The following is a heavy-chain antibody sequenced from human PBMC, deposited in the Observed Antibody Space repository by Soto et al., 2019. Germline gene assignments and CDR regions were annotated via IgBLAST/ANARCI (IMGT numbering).Heavy chain of an antibody. V-gene: IGHV3-23*01. CDR1: GFTFSSYA. CDR3: AKGEVAATNHYYYYMDV. J-gene: IGHJ6*03. CDR2: ISGGGGST. D-gene: IGHD2-15*01. Sequence: GGSLRLSCAASGFTFSSYAMSWVRQAPGKGLEWVSTISGGGGSTHYADSVKGRFTISRDNYKNTLYLQMNSLRAEDTAVYFCAKGEVAATNHYYYYMDVWGKGTTVTVSS.